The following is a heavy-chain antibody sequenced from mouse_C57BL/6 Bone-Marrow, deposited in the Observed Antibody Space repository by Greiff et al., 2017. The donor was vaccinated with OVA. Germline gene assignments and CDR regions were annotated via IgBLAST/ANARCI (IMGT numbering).Heavy chain of an antibody. V-gene: IGHV5-16*01. CDR3: ARVITTVPAMDY. D-gene: IGHD1-1*01. CDR2: INYAGSST. J-gene: IGHJ4*01. Sequence: EVTLMASEGGLVQPGSSMKLSCTASGFTFSDYYMAWVRPVPEKGLEWVANINYAGSSTYYLDSLQSRFIISRDNAKNMLYLQMRSLKSEDTATYYCARVITTVPAMDYWGQGTSVTVSS. CDR1: GFTFSDYY.